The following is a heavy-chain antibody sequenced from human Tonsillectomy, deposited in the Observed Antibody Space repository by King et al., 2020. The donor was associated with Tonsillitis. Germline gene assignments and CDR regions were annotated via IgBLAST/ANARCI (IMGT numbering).Heavy chain of an antibody. V-gene: IGHV3-21*01. D-gene: IGHD2-15*01. CDR3: AGLFCSGGSCHDY. Sequence: VQLVESGGGLVKPGGSLRLSCAASGFTFSSYNMNWVRQAPGKGLEWVSSISSSSSFLYYADSMKGLFTISRDNAKHSLYLQMNSLRAEDTAVYYCAGLFCSGGSCHDYWGQGTLVTVSS. CDR2: ISSSSSFL. CDR1: GFTFSSYN. J-gene: IGHJ4*02.